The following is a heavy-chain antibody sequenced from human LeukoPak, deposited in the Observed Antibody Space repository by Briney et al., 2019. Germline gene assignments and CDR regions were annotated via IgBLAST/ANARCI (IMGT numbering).Heavy chain of an antibody. J-gene: IGHJ4*02. V-gene: IGHV3-7*04. CDR1: GFTFSTYW. Sequence: PGGSLRLSCAASGFTFSTYWMSWVRQAPGKGLEWVANVKEDGRQKFYVDSVKGRFTISRDNAKNSLYPQMDSLRAEDTAVYYCARDLDYWGQGTPVTVSS. CDR3: ARDLDY. CDR2: VKEDGRQK.